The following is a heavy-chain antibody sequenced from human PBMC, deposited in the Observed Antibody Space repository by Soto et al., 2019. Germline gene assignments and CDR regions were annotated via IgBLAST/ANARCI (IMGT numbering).Heavy chain of an antibody. CDR3: ATGRSEVVPGAMDT. J-gene: IGHJ5*02. CDR1: GGSFSSYY. D-gene: IGHD2-2*01. Sequence: SETLSLTCTVSGGSFSSYYCNWVRNASGKGLEWIGRIYPSGSTTYNPSLKSRLTMSVDTSKNQFSLRLTSMTAADTAVYYCATGRSEVVPGAMDTWGQGTLVTVSS. V-gene: IGHV4-4*07. CDR2: IYPSGST.